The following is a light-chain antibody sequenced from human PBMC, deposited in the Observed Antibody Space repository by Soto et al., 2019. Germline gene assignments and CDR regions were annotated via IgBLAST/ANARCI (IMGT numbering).Light chain of an antibody. CDR3: QQYKTWPLT. V-gene: IGKV3-15*01. Sequence: EIVMTQSPATLSVSPGERATLSCRASQSVSSNLAWYQHKPGQAPRLLIPGASTRATGIPARFSGSGSGTEFTLTISSLQSEDFAVYYCQQYKTWPLTFGGGTKVDIK. CDR1: QSVSSN. J-gene: IGKJ4*01. CDR2: GAS.